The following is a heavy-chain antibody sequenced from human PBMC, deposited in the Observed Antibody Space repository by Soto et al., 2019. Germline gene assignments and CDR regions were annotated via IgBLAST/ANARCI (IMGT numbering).Heavy chain of an antibody. CDR1: VYTFTSYG. CDR2: ISAYNGNT. V-gene: IGHV1-18*01. J-gene: IGHJ6*02. Sequence: AVQVSCKSSVYTFTSYGIICVRQAPGQGLEWMGWISAYNGNTNYAQKLQGRVTMTTDTSTSTAYMELRSLRSEDPAVYYCARGARPNGMDVWGQGTTVTVSS. CDR3: ARGARPNGMDV.